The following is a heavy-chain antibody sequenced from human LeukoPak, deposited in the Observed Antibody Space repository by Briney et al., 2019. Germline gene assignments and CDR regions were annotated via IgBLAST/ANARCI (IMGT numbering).Heavy chain of an antibody. J-gene: IGHJ3*02. V-gene: IGHV4-34*01. CDR2: INHSETT. Sequence: SETLSLTCAVYGGSFSGYYWSWIRQPPGKGLEWIGEINHSETTNYNPSHKSRVTISVDTSKNQFSLKLSSVTAADTAVYYCARGSHYDFWSGIRWAFDIWGQGTMVTVSS. CDR3: ARGSHYDFWSGIRWAFDI. D-gene: IGHD3-3*01. CDR1: GGSFSGYY.